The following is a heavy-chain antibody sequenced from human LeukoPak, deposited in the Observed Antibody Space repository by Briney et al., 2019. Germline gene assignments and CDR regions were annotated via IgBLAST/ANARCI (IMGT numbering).Heavy chain of an antibody. V-gene: IGHV3-7*01. Sequence: GGSLRLSCAASGFTFSSYWKSWVRQAPGKGLGWVANIKQDGSEKYYVDSVKGRFTISRDNAKNSLYLQMNSLRPEDTAVYYCARVSFGAFDYWGQGTLVTVSS. J-gene: IGHJ4*02. CDR3: ARVSFGAFDY. D-gene: IGHD3-10*01. CDR1: GFTFSSYW. CDR2: IKQDGSEK.